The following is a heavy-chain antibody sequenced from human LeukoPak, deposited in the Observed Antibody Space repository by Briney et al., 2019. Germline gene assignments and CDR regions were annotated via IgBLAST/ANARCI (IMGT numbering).Heavy chain of an antibody. CDR1: GGSIRSSHYY. J-gene: IGHJ4*02. CDR3: ARQGGDNGYYYFDF. V-gene: IGHV4-39*01. CDR2: VYYSGST. Sequence: SETLSLTCSVSGGSIRSSHYYWGWIRQPPGQGLEWIASVYYSGSTYYTPSLRSRVTISIDTSKNQFSLKLTSVTAADTAVFYCARQGGDNGYYYFDFWGQGTLVTVSS. D-gene: IGHD4-17*01.